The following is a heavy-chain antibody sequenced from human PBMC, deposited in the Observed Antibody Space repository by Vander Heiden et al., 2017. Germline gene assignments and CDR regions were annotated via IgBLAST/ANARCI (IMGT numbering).Heavy chain of an antibody. CDR3: AGTRYCSGGSCPD. V-gene: IGHV4-38-2*01. CDR2: IYHSGST. CDR1: GYSTSSGYY. J-gene: IGHJ4*02. Sequence: QVQLQESGPGLVKPSETLSLTCAVSGYSTSSGYYWGWIRQPPGKGLEWIGSIYHSGSTYYNPSLKSRVTISVDTSKNQFSLKLSSVTAADTAVYYCAGTRYCSGGSCPDWGQGTLVTVSS. D-gene: IGHD2-15*01.